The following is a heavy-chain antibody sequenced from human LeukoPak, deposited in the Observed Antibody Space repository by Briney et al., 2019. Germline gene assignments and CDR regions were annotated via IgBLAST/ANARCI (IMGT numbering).Heavy chain of an antibody. CDR1: GGSISSYY. J-gene: IGHJ5*02. V-gene: IGHV4-34*01. CDR3: ARPFTYYDFWSGYYKGPWFDP. Sequence: SETLSLTCTVSGGSISSYYWSWIRQPPGKGLEWIGEINHSGSTNYNPSLKSRVTISVDTSKNQFSLKLSSVTAADTAVYYCARPFTYYDFWSGYYKGPWFDPWGQGTLVTVSS. CDR2: INHSGST. D-gene: IGHD3-3*01.